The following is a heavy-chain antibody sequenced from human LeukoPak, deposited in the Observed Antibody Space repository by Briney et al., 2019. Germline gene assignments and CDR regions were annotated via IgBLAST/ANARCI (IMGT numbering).Heavy chain of an antibody. D-gene: IGHD3-10*01. J-gene: IGHJ4*02. V-gene: IGHV3-7*01. Sequence: GGSLRLSCVASEFTFSRYWMGWVRQAPGKGLEWVANINQDGSEKYYVDSARGRFTISRDNGKNSVYLQLNSLRGDDTGLYYYTRAYGDYWGPGALVTASS. CDR1: EFTFSRYW. CDR3: TRAYGDY. CDR2: INQDGSEK.